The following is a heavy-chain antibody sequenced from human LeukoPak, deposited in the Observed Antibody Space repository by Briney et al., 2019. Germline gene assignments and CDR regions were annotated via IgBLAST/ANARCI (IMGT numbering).Heavy chain of an antibody. D-gene: IGHD6-6*01. CDR2: INPNSGGT. CDR1: GYTFTGYY. J-gene: IGHJ4*02. CDR3: ASLGSSSGFIYGFDY. Sequence: ASVKVSCKASGYTFTGYYMHWVRQAPGQGLEWRGRINPNSGGTNYSQKFQGRVTMTRDTSISTAYMELSRLRSDDTDVYYCASLGSSSGFIYGFDYWGQGTLVTVSS. V-gene: IGHV1-2*05.